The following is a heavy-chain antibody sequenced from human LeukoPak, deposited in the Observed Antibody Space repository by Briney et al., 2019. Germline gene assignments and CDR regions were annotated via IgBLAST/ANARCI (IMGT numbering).Heavy chain of an antibody. CDR1: GYTFSNYG. V-gene: IGHV1-18*01. CDR3: ARSHSSTWYLAF. J-gene: IGHJ4*02. D-gene: IGHD6-13*01. Sequence: ASVKVSCKASGYTFSNYGISWVRQAPGQGLEWMGWISSYNGNTKYAPTFEGRVTMTTDTSTTTTYMELRGLRSDDTALYYCARSHSSTWYLAFWGQGTLVTVSS. CDR2: ISSYNGNT.